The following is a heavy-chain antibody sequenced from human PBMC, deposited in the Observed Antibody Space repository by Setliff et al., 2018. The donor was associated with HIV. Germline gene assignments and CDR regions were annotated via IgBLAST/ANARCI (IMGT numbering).Heavy chain of an antibody. CDR3: ARDSEYYYDSSGQDDAFDI. CDR2: IYHSGGT. D-gene: IGHD3-22*01. CDR1: GYSISSGYY. Sequence: SETLSLTCTVSGYSISSGYYWGWIRQPPGKGLEWIGIIYHSGGTYYSPSLKSRVTISLDTSKNQFSLILSSVTAADTAVYYCARDSEYYYDSSGQDDAFDIWGQGTMVTVSS. V-gene: IGHV4-38-2*02. J-gene: IGHJ3*02.